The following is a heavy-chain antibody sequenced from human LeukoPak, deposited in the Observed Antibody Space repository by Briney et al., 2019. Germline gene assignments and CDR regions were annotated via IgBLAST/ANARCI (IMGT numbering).Heavy chain of an antibody. CDR1: GFTFDDYG. CDR3: ARAGSGYSYGYGNWYFDL. D-gene: IGHD5-18*01. J-gene: IGHJ2*01. Sequence: PGGSLRLSCAASGFTFDDYGMSWVRQAPGKGLEWVSGINWNGGSTGYADSVKGRFTISRDNAKNSLYLQMNSLRAEDTALYYCARAGSGYSYGYGNWYFDLWGRGTLVTVSP. V-gene: IGHV3-20*04. CDR2: INWNGGST.